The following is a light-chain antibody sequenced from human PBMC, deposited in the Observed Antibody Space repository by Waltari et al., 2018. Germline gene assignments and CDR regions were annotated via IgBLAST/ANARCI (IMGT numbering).Light chain of an antibody. V-gene: IGLV2-14*03. CDR2: DFN. J-gene: IGLJ1*01. CDR1: SNDVGGYNF. CDR3: GSYVNTRVLFV. Sequence: QSALTQPASVSGSPGQSITISCGGSSNDVGGYNFVSWYQQHPGKAPKVIIYDFNNRPSGISSRFSGSKSDNTASLTISDLQTEDEADYYCGSYVNTRVLFVFGSGTKVTVL.